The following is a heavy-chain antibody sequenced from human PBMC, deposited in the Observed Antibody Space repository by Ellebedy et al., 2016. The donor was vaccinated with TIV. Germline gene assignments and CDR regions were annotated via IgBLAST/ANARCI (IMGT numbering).Heavy chain of an antibody. D-gene: IGHD1-26*01. V-gene: IGHV5-51*01. J-gene: IGHJ3*02. Sequence: KVSXXGSGYSFTSYWIGWVRQMPGKGLEWMGIIYPGDSDTRYSPSFQGQVTISADKSISTAYLQWSSLKASDTAMYYCATQWELNDAFDIWGQGTMVTVSS. CDR1: GYSFTSYW. CDR3: ATQWELNDAFDI. CDR2: IYPGDSDT.